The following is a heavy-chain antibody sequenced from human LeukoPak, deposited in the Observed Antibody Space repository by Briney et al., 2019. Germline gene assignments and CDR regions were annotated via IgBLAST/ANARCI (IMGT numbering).Heavy chain of an antibody. D-gene: IGHD3-10*01. CDR2: IIPIFGTA. CDR1: GGTFSSYA. Sequence: ASVKVSCKASGGTFSSYAISWVRQAPGQGLEWMGGIIPIFGTANYAQKFQGRVTITADESTSTAYMELSSLRSEDTAVYYCARHVTMVRGVIMGSRSWFDPWGQGTLVTVSS. V-gene: IGHV1-69*13. J-gene: IGHJ5*02. CDR3: ARHVTMVRGVIMGSRSWFDP.